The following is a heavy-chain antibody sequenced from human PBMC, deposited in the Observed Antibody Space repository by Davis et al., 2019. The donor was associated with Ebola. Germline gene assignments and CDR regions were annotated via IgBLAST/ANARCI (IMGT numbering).Heavy chain of an antibody. V-gene: IGHV4-59*08. D-gene: IGHD4-11*01. Sequence: PGGSLRLSCTVSGGSINYSYWSWIRQPPGQGLEWIGSIYYSGTTIYNPSLRSRVTISLDTSKNDFSLRLTSVTAPDSAVYYCARQRDYIFDYWGQGALVTVSS. J-gene: IGHJ4*02. CDR2: IYYSGTT. CDR1: GGSINYSY. CDR3: ARQRDYIFDY.